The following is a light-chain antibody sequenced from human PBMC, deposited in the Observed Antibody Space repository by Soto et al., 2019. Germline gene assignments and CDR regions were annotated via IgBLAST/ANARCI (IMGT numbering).Light chain of an antibody. CDR1: QSISSY. CDR2: AAS. V-gene: IGKV1-39*01. Sequence: DIQMTQSPSSLSASVGDRVTITCRASQSISSYLNWYQQKPGKAPKLLIYAASVLESGVPSRFSGSGSGTDFTLTISSVQPEDFATYRCQQANSFPITFGQGTRLEIK. CDR3: QQANSFPIT. J-gene: IGKJ5*01.